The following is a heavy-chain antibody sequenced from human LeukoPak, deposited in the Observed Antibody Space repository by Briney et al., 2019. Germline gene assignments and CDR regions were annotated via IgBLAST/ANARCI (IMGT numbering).Heavy chain of an antibody. CDR3: AKDIPDYGVTPKYFQH. Sequence: GGSLRLSCAASGFTFSSYGMHWVRQAPGKGLEWVSAISGSGGSTYYADSVKGRFTISRDNSKNTLYLQMNSLRAEDTAVYYCAKDIPDYGVTPKYFQHWGQGTLVTVSS. J-gene: IGHJ1*01. CDR1: GFTFSSYG. D-gene: IGHD4-17*01. CDR2: ISGSGGST. V-gene: IGHV3-23*01.